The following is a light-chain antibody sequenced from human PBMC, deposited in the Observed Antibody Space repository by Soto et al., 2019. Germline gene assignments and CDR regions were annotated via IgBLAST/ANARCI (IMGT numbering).Light chain of an antibody. J-gene: IGKJ1*01. Sequence: DIQMTQSPSTLSASVGDRVTITCRASQSITDWLAWYQQKPGKAPKFLIYKASNLEGGVPSRFSGSGFGTEFTLTISSVQPDDFATYYCQYWDDYSWTFGQGTKVEIK. CDR2: KAS. CDR3: QYWDDYSWT. V-gene: IGKV1-5*03. CDR1: QSITDW.